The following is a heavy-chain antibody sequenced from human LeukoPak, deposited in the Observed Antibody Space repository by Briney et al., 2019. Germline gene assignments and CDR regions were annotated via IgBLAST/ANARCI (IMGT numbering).Heavy chain of an antibody. CDR2: IYYSGST. CDR3: AGYSIVGASAAN. CDR1: GGSISSYY. D-gene: IGHD1-26*01. Sequence: SQTLSLTCTVSGGSISSYYWSWIRQPPGKGLEWIGYIYYSGSTNYNPSLKSRVTISVDTSKNQFSLKLSSMTAADTAVYYCAGYSIVGASAANWGQGTLVTVSS. J-gene: IGHJ4*02. V-gene: IGHV4-59*01.